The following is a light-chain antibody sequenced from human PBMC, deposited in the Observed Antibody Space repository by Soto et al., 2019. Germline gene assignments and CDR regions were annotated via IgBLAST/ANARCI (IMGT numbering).Light chain of an antibody. Sequence: LSSVSASEKHRVTITFRASQGIRDQLVWFQQQPGKATKLLIYIALVLQSGVPSRFSGSGSGTDFALTISGLQPEDSATYYCLQHTSNPITFGHGRRPEIK. CDR2: IAL. CDR3: LQHTSNPIT. CDR1: QGIRDQ. V-gene: IGKV1-17*01. J-gene: IGKJ5*01.